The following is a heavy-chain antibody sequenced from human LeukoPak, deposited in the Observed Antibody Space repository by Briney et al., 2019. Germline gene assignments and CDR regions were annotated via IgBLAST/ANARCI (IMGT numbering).Heavy chain of an antibody. CDR3: ARFPEYYYDSSGYPDY. CDR1: GGSISSYY. D-gene: IGHD3-22*01. V-gene: IGHV4-59*01. Sequence: NASETLSLTCTVSGGSISSYYWSWIRQPPGKGLEWIGYIYYSGSTNYNPSLKSRVTIPVDTSKNQFSLKLSSVTAADTAVYYCARFPEYYYDSSGYPDYWGQGTLVTVSS. J-gene: IGHJ4*02. CDR2: IYYSGST.